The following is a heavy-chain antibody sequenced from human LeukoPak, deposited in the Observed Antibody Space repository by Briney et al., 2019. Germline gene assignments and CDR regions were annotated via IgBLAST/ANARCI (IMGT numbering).Heavy chain of an antibody. CDR3: ATSVDCGGDCSTNWFDP. J-gene: IGHJ5*02. CDR1: GDSISSGSHY. CDR2: INHSGST. D-gene: IGHD2-21*02. V-gene: IGHV4-39*07. Sequence: PSETLSLSCTVSGDSISSGSHYWAWIRQPPGKGLEWIGEINHSGSTNYNPSLKSRVTISVDTSKNQFSLKLSSVTAAGTAVYYCATSVDCGGDCSTNWFDPWGQGTLVTVSS.